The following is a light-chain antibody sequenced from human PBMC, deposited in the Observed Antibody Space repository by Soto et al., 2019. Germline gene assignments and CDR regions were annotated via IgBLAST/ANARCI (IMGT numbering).Light chain of an antibody. Sequence: QSVLTQPPSVSGAPGQRVTISCTGSSSNIGARYDVHWYQQLPGTAPKLLIYGNTNRPSGVPDRFSGSKSGTSASLAITGLQAEDEAVYYCQSYDTSLSGHVVFGGGTQVTVL. CDR2: GNT. V-gene: IGLV1-40*01. J-gene: IGLJ2*01. CDR1: SSNIGARYD. CDR3: QSYDTSLSGHVV.